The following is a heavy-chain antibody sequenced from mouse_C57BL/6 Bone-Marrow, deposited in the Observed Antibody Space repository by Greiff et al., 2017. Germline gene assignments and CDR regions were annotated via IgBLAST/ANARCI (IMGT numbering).Heavy chain of an antibody. Sequence: EVKLVESGGGLVQPGGSMKLSCVASGFTFSNYWMNWVRQSPEKGLEWVAQIRLKSDNYATNYAESVKGRFTISRDDSKSSVYLQMNNLRAEDTGIYYCTEDYAMDYWGQGTSVTVSS. CDR1: GFTFSNYW. CDR2: IRLKSDNYAT. J-gene: IGHJ4*01. CDR3: TEDYAMDY. V-gene: IGHV6-3*01.